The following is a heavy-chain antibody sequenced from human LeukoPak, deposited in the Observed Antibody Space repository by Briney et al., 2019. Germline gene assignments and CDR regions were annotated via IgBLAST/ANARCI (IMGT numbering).Heavy chain of an antibody. V-gene: IGHV3-74*01. CDR1: GFTFSIYW. Sequence: GGSLRLSCAASGFTFSIYWLHWVRQAPGKGLVWGVRIKSDETYTDYADSVKGRFTISRDDAKNTLYLQMNSLRAEDTAIYYCTTIRPDYWGQGALVTVSS. CDR3: TTIRPDY. J-gene: IGHJ4*02. D-gene: IGHD5-12*01. CDR2: IKSDETYT.